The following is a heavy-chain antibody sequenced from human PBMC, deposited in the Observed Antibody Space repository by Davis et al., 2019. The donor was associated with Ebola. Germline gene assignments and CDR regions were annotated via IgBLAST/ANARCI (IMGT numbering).Heavy chain of an antibody. J-gene: IGHJ6*04. Sequence: AASVKVSCKASGYTFTGYYMHWVRQAPGQGLEWMGRINPNSGGTNYAQKSQGRVTMTRDTSISTAYMELSRLRSDDTAVYYCARDSSSSWSYYYYGMDVWGKGTTVTVSS. CDR1: GYTFTGYY. V-gene: IGHV1-2*06. D-gene: IGHD6-13*01. CDR3: ARDSSSSWSYYYYGMDV. CDR2: INPNSGGT.